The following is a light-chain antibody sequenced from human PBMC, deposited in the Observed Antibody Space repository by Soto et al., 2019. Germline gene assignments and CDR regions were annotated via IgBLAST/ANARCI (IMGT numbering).Light chain of an antibody. V-gene: IGLV2-14*01. CDR3: SSYTSSSLRVV. Sequence: QSALTQPASVSGSPGQSITISCTGTSSDVGGYNYVSWYQQHPGKAPKLMIYEVSNRPSGVSNRFSGSKSGDTASLTISGLHAEDEADYYCSSYTSSSLRVVFGGGTNLTVL. J-gene: IGLJ2*01. CDR1: SSDVGGYNY. CDR2: EVS.